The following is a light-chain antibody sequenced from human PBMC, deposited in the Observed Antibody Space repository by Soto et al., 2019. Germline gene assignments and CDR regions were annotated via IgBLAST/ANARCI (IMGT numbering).Light chain of an antibody. CDR3: QQYGSSLLT. J-gene: IGKJ4*01. V-gene: IGKV3-20*01. CDR2: DAS. Sequence: EIVLTQSPGTVSLSPGERATLSCRASQSVSSSYLVWYQQKPGQAPRLLIYDASSRATGIPDRFSGSGSGTDFTLTISRLEPEDFAVYYCQQYGSSLLTFGGGTKVEIK. CDR1: QSVSSSY.